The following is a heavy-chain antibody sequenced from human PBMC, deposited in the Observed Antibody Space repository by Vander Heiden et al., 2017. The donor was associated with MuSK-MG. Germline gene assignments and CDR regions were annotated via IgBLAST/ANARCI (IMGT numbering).Heavy chain of an antibody. CDR2: INPDGGRP. D-gene: IGHD6-13*01. CDR1: GYTFTTYY. CDR3: ARGKQGSLFYFDY. V-gene: IGHV1-46*03. Sequence: QVQLVQSGAEVKRPGASVKVSCTASGYTFTTYYVHWVRQSPGQGVEWLGRINPDGGRPTYSPRFQGRVTMTRDASTITVSMELSSLRSEDTAMYFCARGKQGSLFYFDYWGQGTMVTVSS. J-gene: IGHJ4*02.